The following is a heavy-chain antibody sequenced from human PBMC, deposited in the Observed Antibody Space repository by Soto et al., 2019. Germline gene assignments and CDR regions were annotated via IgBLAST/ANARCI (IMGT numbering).Heavy chain of an antibody. D-gene: IGHD7-27*01. J-gene: IGHJ3*02. CDR1: GGTFN. V-gene: IGHV1-69*06. CDR3: ARGSGADAFDI. Sequence: QVQLVQSGAEVKKPGSSVKVSCKVSGGTFNIRWVRQAPGQGLEWMGGIIPVIDTANYARKFQGRVVISADRATNIDYMEKMSLTLEDTAVYYCARGSGADAFDIWGQGTMVTVSS. CDR2: IIPVIDTA.